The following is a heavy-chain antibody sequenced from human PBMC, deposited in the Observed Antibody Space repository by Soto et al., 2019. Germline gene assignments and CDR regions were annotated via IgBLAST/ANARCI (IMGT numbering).Heavy chain of an antibody. CDR3: ASSGYSYGPY. CDR2: ISYDGSNK. Sequence: PGGSLRLSCAASGFTFSSYAMHWVRQAPGKGLEWVAVISYDGSNKYYADSVKGRFTISRDNSKNTLYLKMNSLRAEDTAVYYCASSGYSYGPYWGQGTLVTVPS. D-gene: IGHD5-18*01. J-gene: IGHJ4*02. CDR1: GFTFSSYA. V-gene: IGHV3-30-3*01.